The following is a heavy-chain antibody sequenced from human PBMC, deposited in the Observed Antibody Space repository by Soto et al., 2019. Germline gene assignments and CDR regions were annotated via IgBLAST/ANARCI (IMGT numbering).Heavy chain of an antibody. D-gene: IGHD1-1*01. CDR2: VSTGGGSA. J-gene: IGHJ4*02. Sequence: EVQLLESGGTLIQPGGSLRLSCAASGFTFSNYALSWVRQAPGKGLEWVSVVSTGGGSAYYADSVKGRFTISRDNSKNTLYLQMNNLRAEDTAVYYVAKHKAKQLWFWGDSWGQGTLVTVSS. V-gene: IGHV3-23*01. CDR3: AKHKAKQLWFWGDS. CDR1: GFTFSNYA.